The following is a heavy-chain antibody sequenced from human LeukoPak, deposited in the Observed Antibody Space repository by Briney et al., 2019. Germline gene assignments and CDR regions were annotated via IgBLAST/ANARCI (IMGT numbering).Heavy chain of an antibody. CDR3: ATRGNSYGSPRPVDY. CDR1: GFTFSSYS. V-gene: IGHV3-21*04. J-gene: IGHJ4*02. CDR2: ISSSSSYI. D-gene: IGHD5-18*01. Sequence: GGSLRLSCAASGFTFSSYSMNWVRQAPGKGLEWVSSISSSSSYIYYADSVKGRFTISRDNAKNSLYLQMNSLRAEDTAVYYCATRGNSYGSPRPVDYWGQGTLVTVSS.